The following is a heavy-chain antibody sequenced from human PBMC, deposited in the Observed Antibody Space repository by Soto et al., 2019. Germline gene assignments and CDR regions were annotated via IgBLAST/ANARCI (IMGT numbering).Heavy chain of an antibody. D-gene: IGHD3-22*01. V-gene: IGHV1-3*01. Sequence: ASVKVSCKASGYTFTSYAMHWVRQAPGQRLEWMGWINAGNGNTKYSQKFQGRVTITADKSTSTAYMELSSLRSEDTAVYYCASVYYYDSSGYLLDYWGQGTLVTVSS. CDR3: ASVYYYDSSGYLLDY. CDR1: GYTFTSYA. CDR2: INAGNGNT. J-gene: IGHJ4*02.